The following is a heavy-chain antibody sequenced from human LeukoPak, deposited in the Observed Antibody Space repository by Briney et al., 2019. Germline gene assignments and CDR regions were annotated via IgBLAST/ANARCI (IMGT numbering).Heavy chain of an antibody. Sequence: PGGSLRLSCAASGFTFRSYAMSWVRQAPGKGLEWVSSFSGSSGSTYYADSVKGRFTISRDNSKNTLYLQMNSLRAEDMAVYYCARSGLNLFAYWGRGTLVTVSS. V-gene: IGHV3-23*01. CDR3: ARSGLNLFAY. CDR1: GFTFRSYA. J-gene: IGHJ4*02. CDR2: FSGSSGST. D-gene: IGHD2-15*01.